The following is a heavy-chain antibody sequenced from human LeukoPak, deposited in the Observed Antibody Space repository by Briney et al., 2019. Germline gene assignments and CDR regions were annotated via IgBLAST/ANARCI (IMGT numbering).Heavy chain of an antibody. V-gene: IGHV4-31*03. Sequence: KPSETLSLTCTVSGGSINSGGYYWSWIRQPPGKGLEWIGSVYYSGSTYYNPSVKSRVSISVDTSQNQFSLKLSSVTAADTAVYYCARGGVSWPQYNYWGQGTLVTVSS. CDR2: VYYSGST. D-gene: IGHD2/OR15-2a*01. CDR3: ARGGVSWPQYNY. J-gene: IGHJ4*02. CDR1: GGSINSGGYY.